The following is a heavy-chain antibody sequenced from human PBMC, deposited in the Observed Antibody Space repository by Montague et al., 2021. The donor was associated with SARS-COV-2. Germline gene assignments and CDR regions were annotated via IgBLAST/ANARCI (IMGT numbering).Heavy chain of an antibody. CDR2: IYYSGGT. D-gene: IGHD4-17*01. J-gene: IGHJ4*02. CDR3: ARHSNYRDYGGDDY. V-gene: IGHV4-39*01. Sequence: SETLSLTCSVSGGSISSSSYFWGWIRQLPGKGLEWIGSIYYSGGTYSNSSLKSRVTISVDTSKNQFSLKLSSVTAADTAVYYCARHSNYRDYGGDDYWGQGTLVTVSS. CDR1: GGSISSSSYF.